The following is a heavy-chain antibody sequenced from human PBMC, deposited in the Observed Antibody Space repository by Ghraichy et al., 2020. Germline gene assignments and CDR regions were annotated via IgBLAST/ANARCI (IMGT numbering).Heavy chain of an antibody. D-gene: IGHD3-22*01. J-gene: IGHJ4*02. CDR1: GGSISSSSYY. CDR3: ARWSQVVPAAWDYYDSSGYTKPFDY. Sequence: SETLSLTCTVSGGSISSSSYYWGWIRQPPGKGLEWIGSIYYSGSTYYNPSLKSRVTISVDTSKNQFSLKLSSVTAADTAVYYCARWSQVVPAAWDYYDSSGYTKPFDYWGQGTLVTVSS. CDR2: IYYSGST. V-gene: IGHV4-39*01.